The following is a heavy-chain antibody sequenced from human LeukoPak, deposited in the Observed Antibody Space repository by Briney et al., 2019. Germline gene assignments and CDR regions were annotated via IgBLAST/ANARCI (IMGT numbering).Heavy chain of an antibody. Sequence: PGGSLRLSCAASGFTVSNNFMTWVRQAPGKGLEWVSIIYSDGTTYYTDSVKGRFTISRDNSKNTLYLQMNSLRAEDTAVYYCARRAYSGGYSSFDYWGQGTLVTVSA. CDR1: GFTVSNNF. CDR3: ARRAYSGGYSSFDY. J-gene: IGHJ4*02. V-gene: IGHV3-53*01. D-gene: IGHD3-22*01. CDR2: IYSDGTT.